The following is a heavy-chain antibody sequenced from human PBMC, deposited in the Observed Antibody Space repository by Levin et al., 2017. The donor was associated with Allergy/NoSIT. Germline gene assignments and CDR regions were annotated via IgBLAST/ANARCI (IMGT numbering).Heavy chain of an antibody. CDR3: ARDCGVRDGACYHCGMDV. Sequence: ETLSLTCAASGFTVSSNYMSWVRQAPGKGLEGVSVIYSGGSTYYADTVKGRFTISRDNSKNTLYLQMNSLRAEDTAVSYSARDCGVRDGACYHCGMDVWGQGTTVTVSS. V-gene: IGHV3-53*01. J-gene: IGHJ6*02. CDR1: GFTVSSNY. D-gene: IGHD4-17*01. CDR2: IYSGGST.